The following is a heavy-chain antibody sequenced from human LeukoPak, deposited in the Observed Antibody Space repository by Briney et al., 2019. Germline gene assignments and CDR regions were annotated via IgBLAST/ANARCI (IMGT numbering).Heavy chain of an antibody. CDR2: IYWDDDK. D-gene: IGHD1-7*01. J-gene: IGHJ4*02. CDR1: GFSLTTSGVG. Sequence: SGPTLLKPTQTLTLTCTFSGFSLTTSGVGVGWIRQPPGKALEWLALIYWDDDKRYSPSLRSRLSITKDTSKNQVVLTMTNVDPVDTATYYCAHRLDQRTNWNYGNFDYWGQGTLVTVSS. V-gene: IGHV2-5*02. CDR3: AHRLDQRTNWNYGNFDY.